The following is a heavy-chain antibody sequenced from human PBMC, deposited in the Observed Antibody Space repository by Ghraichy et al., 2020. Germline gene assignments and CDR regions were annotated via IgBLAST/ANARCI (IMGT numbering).Heavy chain of an antibody. V-gene: IGHV4-39*01. J-gene: IGHJ6*03. D-gene: IGHD4-23*01. CDR1: GASISSGRYH. Sequence: SETLSLTCTVSGASISSGRYHWVWIRQSPGKGLEWIGTLSYSGSAYYGRSLESRVTISIDTSRNQFSLKVGSVTAADSAVYYCAIGQGLHNTVVTPLWDSYYYYMDVWGEGTTVTVSS. CDR3: AIGQGLHNTVVTPLWDSYYYYMDV. CDR2: LSYSGSA.